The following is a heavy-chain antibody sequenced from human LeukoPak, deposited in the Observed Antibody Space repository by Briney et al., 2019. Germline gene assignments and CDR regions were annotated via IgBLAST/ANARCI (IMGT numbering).Heavy chain of an antibody. D-gene: IGHD3-10*01. V-gene: IGHV3-11*01. Sequence: PGGSLRLSCAASGFTFSDYYMSWIRQAPGKGLEWVSYISSSGSTIYYADSVKGRFTISRDNAKNSLYLQMNSLRAEDTALYYCAKDSMVRGVIGHDWFDPWGQGTLVTVSS. J-gene: IGHJ5*02. CDR3: AKDSMVRGVIGHDWFDP. CDR2: ISSSGSTI. CDR1: GFTFSDYY.